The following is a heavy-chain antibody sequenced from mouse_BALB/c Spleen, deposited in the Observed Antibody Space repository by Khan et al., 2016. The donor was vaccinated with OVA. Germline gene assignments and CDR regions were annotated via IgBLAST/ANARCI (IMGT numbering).Heavy chain of an antibody. CDR3: ASEGLRGVGLDY. V-gene: IGHV1S56*01. J-gene: IGHJ4*01. Sequence: QVQLKESGPELVKPGDLVKISCKASGYTFTSYDINWVKQRPGQGLEWIGWIYPGDDSNKYNEKFKGKATLTEDKYSNTAYMEISSLTSENSAVYFCASEGLRGVGLDYWGQGTSVTVSS. D-gene: IGHD2-4*01. CDR2: IYPGDDSN. CDR1: GYTFTSYD.